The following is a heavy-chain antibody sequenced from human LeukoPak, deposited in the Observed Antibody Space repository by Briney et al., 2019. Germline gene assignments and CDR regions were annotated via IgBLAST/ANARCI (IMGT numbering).Heavy chain of an antibody. CDR3: ARAEYCSSTSCYVLPGFDY. Sequence: GGSLRLSCAASGFTFSNYWMNWVRQAPGKGLECLANIKQDGSETYYADSVKGRFTISRDNSKNTLYLQMNSLRAEDTAVYYCARAEYCSSTSCYVLPGFDYWGQGTLVTVSS. CDR1: GFTFSNYW. D-gene: IGHD2-2*01. CDR2: IKQDGSET. J-gene: IGHJ4*02. V-gene: IGHV3-7*01.